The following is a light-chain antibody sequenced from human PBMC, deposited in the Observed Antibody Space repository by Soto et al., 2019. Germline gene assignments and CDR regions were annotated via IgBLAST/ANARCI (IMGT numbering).Light chain of an antibody. J-gene: IGKJ1*01. CDR2: GAF. CDR3: QQYNKWWT. V-gene: IGKV3-15*01. CDR1: QSVSSD. Sequence: EIVMTQSPATLSVSPGERATLSCRASQSVSSDLAWFQQRPGQAPRLLIFGAFTRATGIPARFSGSGSGTEFTLTISSLQSEDFAVYYCQQYNKWWTFGQGTKVEVK.